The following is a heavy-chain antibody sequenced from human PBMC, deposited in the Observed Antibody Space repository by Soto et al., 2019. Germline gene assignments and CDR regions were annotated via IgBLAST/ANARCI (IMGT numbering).Heavy chain of an antibody. J-gene: IGHJ6*02. Sequence: PSETLSLTCDVSGYSITSGHYWGWIRQPPGKGLEWIGIIHHSGSTYYNPSLKSRVTISIDTSRNRFSLKLISVTAADTAVYYCERRIAMTTMKNGMDVWGQGTTVTVSS. CDR3: ERRIAMTTMKNGMDV. V-gene: IGHV4-38-2*01. CDR1: GYSITSGHY. D-gene: IGHD6-13*01. CDR2: IHHSGST.